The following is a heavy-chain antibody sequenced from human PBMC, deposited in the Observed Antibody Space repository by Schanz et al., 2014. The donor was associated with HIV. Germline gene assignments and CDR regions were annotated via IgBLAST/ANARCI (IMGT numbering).Heavy chain of an antibody. J-gene: IGHJ4*02. CDR3: VKGERIGYRIEVTGPTFDY. CDR2: ISHDGTNK. CDR1: GFTFSTND. D-gene: IGHD3-22*01. Sequence: QVQLVESGGGVVQPGKSLRLSCAASGFTFSTNDMHWVRQLPGKGLEWVAVISHDGTNKFYAGSVKDRFTISRDNAKNTLYVQIRSLRNEDTAVYYCVKGERIGYRIEVTGPTFDYWGQGTLVTVSS. V-gene: IGHV3-30-3*01.